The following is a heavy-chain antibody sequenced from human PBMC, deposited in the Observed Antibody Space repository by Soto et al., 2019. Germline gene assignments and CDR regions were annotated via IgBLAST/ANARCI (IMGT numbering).Heavy chain of an antibody. V-gene: IGHV1-3*01. CDR1: GYTFTTYA. J-gene: IGHJ5*01. D-gene: IGHD3-22*01. Sequence: ASVKVSCKASGYTFTTYAIHWVRQAPGQSLEWMGWIIPGIGNTKYSQKLQARVTFTRDTSASTVYMELSSLRSEDTAVYYCARDTYPYYFDSSGYYALDSWGQGTLVTVSS. CDR3: ARDTYPYYFDSSGYYALDS. CDR2: IIPGIGNT.